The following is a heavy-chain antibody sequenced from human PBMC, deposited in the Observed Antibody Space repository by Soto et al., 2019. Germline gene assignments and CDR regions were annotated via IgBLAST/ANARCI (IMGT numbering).Heavy chain of an antibody. D-gene: IGHD3-16*01. CDR1: GYTVTGYY. CDR2: INPNSGGA. V-gene: IGHV1-2*04. J-gene: IGHJ3*02. Sequence: QVHLLQSGAEVKKPGASVKVSCKASGYTVTGYYIHRVRQAPGQGLAWMGWINPNSGGANIAQKFRGWVTMTRHTSISTTYRELSRLRSKDTAVDYCARDYYDGSASYGCEIWGKGTMATFAS. CDR3: ARDYYDGSASYGCEI.